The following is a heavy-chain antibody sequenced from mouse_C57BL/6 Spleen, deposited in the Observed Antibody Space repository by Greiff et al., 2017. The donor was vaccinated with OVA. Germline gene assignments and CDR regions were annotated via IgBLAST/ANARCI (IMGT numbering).Heavy chain of an antibody. CDR3: ARSGGSSSWFAY. CDR1: GYTFPSSW. Sequence: VQLQQPGAELVKPGASVKMSCTASGYTFPSSWITWVQQRPGPGREWIGDIYPGSGSTHSNEKFKPKATLTVATSSSTAYMQISSLTSEDSAVYYCARSGGSSSWFAYWGQGTLVTVSA. V-gene: IGHV1-55*01. D-gene: IGHD1-1*01. J-gene: IGHJ3*01. CDR2: IYPGSGST.